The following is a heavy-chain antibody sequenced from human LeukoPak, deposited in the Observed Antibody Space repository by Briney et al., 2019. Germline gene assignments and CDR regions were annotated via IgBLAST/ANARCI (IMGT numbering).Heavy chain of an antibody. J-gene: IGHJ5*02. Sequence: PGGSLRLSCAASGFTFSRYGMHWVRQAPGKGLEWLAFISYDGSNKYYADSVKGRFIISRDNSKNTLYLQMNSLRAEDTAVYYCAKNGIVVVVPTHWFDPWGQGTLVTVSS. CDR2: ISYDGSNK. D-gene: IGHD2-15*01. CDR1: GFTFSRYG. V-gene: IGHV3-30*18. CDR3: AKNGIVVVVPTHWFDP.